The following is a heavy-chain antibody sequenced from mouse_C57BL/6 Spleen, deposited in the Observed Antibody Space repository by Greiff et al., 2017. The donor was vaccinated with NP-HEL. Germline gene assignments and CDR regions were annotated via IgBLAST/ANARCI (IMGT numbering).Heavy chain of an antibody. CDR2: INPNNGGT. CDR1: GYTFTDYN. D-gene: IGHD2-4*01. V-gene: IGHV1-22*01. Sequence: VQLQQSGPELVKPGASVKMSCKASGYTFTDYNMHWVKQSHGKSLEWIGYINPNNGGTSYNQKFKGKATLTVNKSSSPAYMELRSLTSEDSAVYYCGRGGDYDAGGSSMDYWGQGTSVTVSS. CDR3: GRGGDYDAGGSSMDY. J-gene: IGHJ4*01.